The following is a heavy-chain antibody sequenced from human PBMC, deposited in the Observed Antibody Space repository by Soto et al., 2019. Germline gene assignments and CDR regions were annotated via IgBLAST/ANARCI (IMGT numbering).Heavy chain of an antibody. V-gene: IGHV1-69*13. CDR2: IIPMFGTS. Sequence: GASVKVSCKASGGTFSGYAISWLRQAPGQGLEWMGEIIPMFGTSNYAQKFQGRVTITADESTSTAYMELSSLRSEDTAVYYCARGSCSSTSCYKEYYFDLWGQGTLVTVSS. J-gene: IGHJ4*02. CDR1: GGTFSGYA. CDR3: ARGSCSSTSCYKEYYFDL. D-gene: IGHD2-2*02.